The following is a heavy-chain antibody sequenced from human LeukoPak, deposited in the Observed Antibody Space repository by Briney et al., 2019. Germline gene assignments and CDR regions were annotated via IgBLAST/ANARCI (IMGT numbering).Heavy chain of an antibody. CDR3: ARESSSWSTPSFDY. D-gene: IGHD6-13*01. V-gene: IGHV4-39*02. J-gene: IGHJ4*02. Sequence: PSETLSLTCTVSGGSISSSSYYWGWIRQPPGKGLEWIGGIYYSGSTYYNPSLKSRVTISVDTSKNQFSLKLSSVTAADTAVYYCARESSSWSTPSFDYWGQGTLVTVSS. CDR1: GGSISSSSYY. CDR2: IYYSGST.